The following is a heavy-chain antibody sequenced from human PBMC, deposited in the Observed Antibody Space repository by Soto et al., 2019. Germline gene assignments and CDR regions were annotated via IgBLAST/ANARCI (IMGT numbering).Heavy chain of an antibody. CDR3: ASLSTTKDYWYGMDV. Sequence: PGGSLRLSCTASGFTFSSHAMTWVRQAPGKGLEWVSGLSDSGGSTYYADSVKGRFTISRDNAKNSLYLQMNSLRAEDTAVYYCASLSTTKDYWYGMDVWGQGTTVTVSS. D-gene: IGHD4-17*01. V-gene: IGHV3-23*01. CDR1: GFTFSSHA. J-gene: IGHJ6*02. CDR2: LSDSGGST.